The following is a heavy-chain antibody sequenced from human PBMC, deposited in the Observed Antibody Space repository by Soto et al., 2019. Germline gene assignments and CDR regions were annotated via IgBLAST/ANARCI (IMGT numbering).Heavy chain of an antibody. Sequence: ASVKVSCKASGYTFTNYGISWVRQAPGQGLEWMGWINVYNGNTKYAQKVQGRVTMTTDTSTSTAYMELRSLRSDDTAVYFCSRGVGSGSYYNQYNWFDPWGQGTLVTAPQ. CDR3: SRGVGSGSYYNQYNWFDP. J-gene: IGHJ5*02. CDR1: GYTFTNYG. CDR2: INVYNGNT. V-gene: IGHV1-18*01. D-gene: IGHD3-10*01.